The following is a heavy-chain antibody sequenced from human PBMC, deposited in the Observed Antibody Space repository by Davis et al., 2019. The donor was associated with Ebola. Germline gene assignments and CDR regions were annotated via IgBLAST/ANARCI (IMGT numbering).Heavy chain of an antibody. V-gene: IGHV1-2*04. CDR2: INPNSGGT. D-gene: IGHD1-1*01. J-gene: IGHJ4*02. Sequence: AASVKVSCKASGYTFTGYYMHWVRQAPGQGLEWMGWINPNSGGTNYAQKFQGWVTMTRDTSISTAYMELSRPRSDDTAVYYCARDVRGITGPSEYWGQGTLVTVSS. CDR3: ARDVRGITGPSEY. CDR1: GYTFTGYY.